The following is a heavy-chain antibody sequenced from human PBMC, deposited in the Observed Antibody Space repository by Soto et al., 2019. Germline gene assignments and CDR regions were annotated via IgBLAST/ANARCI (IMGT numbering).Heavy chain of an antibody. CDR3: ARQGGSNYVKKSYYYGMDV. V-gene: IGHV5-51*01. CDR1: GYSFTSYW. D-gene: IGHD4-4*01. J-gene: IGHJ6*02. Sequence: GESLKISCKGSGYSFTSYWIGWVRQMPGKGLEWMGIIYPGDSDTRYSPSFQGQVTISADKSISTAYLQWSSLKASDTAMYYCARQGGSNYVKKSYYYGMDVWGQGTTVTVSS. CDR2: IYPGDSDT.